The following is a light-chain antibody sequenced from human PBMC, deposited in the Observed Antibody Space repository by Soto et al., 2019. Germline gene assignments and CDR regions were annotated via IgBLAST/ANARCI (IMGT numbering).Light chain of an antibody. Sequence: QSVLTQPPSASGSPGQSVTISCTGTSSDVGGYNYVSWYQQHPGKAPKLMIYEVSKRPSGVTDRFSGSKSGNTASLTVSGLQAEDEADYYCSSYAGSTVFGGGTKLTVL. J-gene: IGLJ2*01. CDR1: SSDVGGYNY. CDR2: EVS. V-gene: IGLV2-8*01. CDR3: SSYAGSTV.